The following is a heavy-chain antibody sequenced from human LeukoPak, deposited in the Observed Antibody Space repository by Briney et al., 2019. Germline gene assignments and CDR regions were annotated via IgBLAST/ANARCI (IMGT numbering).Heavy chain of an antibody. CDR1: GFTFSSYA. Sequence: GGSLRLSCAASGFTFSSYAMSWVRQAPGKGLEWVSAISGSGDSTYYADSVKGRFTISRDNSKNTLYLQMNSLRAEDTAVYYCARLQYSYYFDYWGQGTLVTVSS. CDR3: ARLQYSYYFDY. CDR2: ISGSGDST. D-gene: IGHD6-6*01. J-gene: IGHJ4*02. V-gene: IGHV3-23*01.